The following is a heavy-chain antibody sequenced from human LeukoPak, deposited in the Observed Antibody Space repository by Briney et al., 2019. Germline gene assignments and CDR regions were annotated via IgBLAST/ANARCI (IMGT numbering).Heavy chain of an antibody. CDR3: ARRVEAVSSWYPSWFDP. D-gene: IGHD6-13*01. CDR1: GYTFTGHY. V-gene: IGHV1-2*02. Sequence: ASVKVSCKTSGYTFTGHYINWVRQAPGQGLEWMGWINPDSGGTNYAQKFQGRVTMTRDTSISTVYMELSRLGSDDTAVYYCARRVEAVSSWYPSWFDPWGQGTLVTVSS. J-gene: IGHJ5*02. CDR2: INPDSGGT.